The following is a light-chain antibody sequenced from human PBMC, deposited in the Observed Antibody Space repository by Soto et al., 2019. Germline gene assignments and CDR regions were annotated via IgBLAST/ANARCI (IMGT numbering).Light chain of an antibody. Sequence: NMFTQSPGTLSLSPGERATLSCSASQSVSNNYLAWYQQKPGQAPRLLIYGASNRATGIPDRFSGSGSGTDFTLTISRLEPEDFAVYYCQQYGSSGPVGQVAKVDI. V-gene: IGKV3-20*01. CDR1: QSVSNNY. J-gene: IGKJ1*01. CDR2: GAS. CDR3: QQYGSSGP.